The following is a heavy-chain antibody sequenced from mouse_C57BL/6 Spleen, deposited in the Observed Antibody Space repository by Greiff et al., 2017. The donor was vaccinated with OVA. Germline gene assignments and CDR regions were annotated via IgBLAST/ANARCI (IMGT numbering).Heavy chain of an antibody. CDR1: GYAFTNYL. Sequence: LQESGAELVRPGPSVKVSCKASGYAFTNYLIEWVKQRPGQGLEWIGVINPGSGGTNYNEKFKGKATLTADKSSSTAYMQLSSLTSEDSAVYFCARSGQGDYAMDYWGQGTSVTVSS. V-gene: IGHV1-54*01. J-gene: IGHJ4*01. D-gene: IGHD3-1*01. CDR3: ARSGQGDYAMDY. CDR2: INPGSGGT.